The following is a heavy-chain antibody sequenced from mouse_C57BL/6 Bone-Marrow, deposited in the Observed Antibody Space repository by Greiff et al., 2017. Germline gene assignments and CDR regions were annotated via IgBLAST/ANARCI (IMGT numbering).Heavy chain of an antibody. D-gene: IGHD3-3*01. Sequence: QVQLQQPGAELVKPGASVKMSCKASGYNFNSYWITWVKQRPGQGLEWIGVIYPGSGSTNYNEKFKSKATLTVDTSSSTAYMQLSSLTSEDAAVYCFARGTSFCSMDYWGQGTSVTVSS. CDR2: IYPGSGST. CDR3: ARGTSFCSMDY. CDR1: GYNFNSYW. J-gene: IGHJ4*01. V-gene: IGHV1-55*01.